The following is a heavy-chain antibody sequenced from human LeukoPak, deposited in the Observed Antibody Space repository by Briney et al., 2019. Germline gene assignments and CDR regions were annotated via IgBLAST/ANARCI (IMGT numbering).Heavy chain of an antibody. D-gene: IGHD3-3*01. CDR2: IRYDGSNK. CDR3: AKGESRFLEWLCDY. V-gene: IGHV3-30*02. Sequence: PGGSLRLSCAASGFTFSSYGMHWVRQAPGKGLEWVAFIRYDGSNKYYADSVKGRFTISRDNSKNTLYLQMNSLRAEDTAVYYCAKGESRFLEWLCDYWGQGTLVTVSS. CDR1: GFTFSSYG. J-gene: IGHJ4*02.